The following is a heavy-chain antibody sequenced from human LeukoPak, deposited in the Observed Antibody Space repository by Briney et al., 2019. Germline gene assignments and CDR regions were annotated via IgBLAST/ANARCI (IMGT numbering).Heavy chain of an antibody. V-gene: IGHV4-34*01. CDR3: ARVIKKIAVAGRAPQRYYFDY. J-gene: IGHJ4*02. Sequence: TPSETLSLTCAVYGGSFSGYYWSWIRQPPGKGLEWIGEINHSGSTNYNPSLKSRVTISVDTPKNQFSLKLSSVTAADTAVYYCARVIKKIAVAGRAPQRYYFDYWGQGTLVTVSS. CDR1: GGSFSGYY. CDR2: INHSGST. D-gene: IGHD6-19*01.